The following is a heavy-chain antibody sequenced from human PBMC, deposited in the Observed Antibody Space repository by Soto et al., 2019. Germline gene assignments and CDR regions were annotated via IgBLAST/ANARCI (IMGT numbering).Heavy chain of an antibody. CDR2: IYHSGNT. Sequence: QVQLQESGPGLVKPSGTLSLTCAVSGGSISSSNWWSWVRQPPGKGLEWIGEIYHSGNTNYNPSLRSRVTTAVHQYRNHSPLTLSSATAPATAVHYGASRWVDGRVAYWGPGTLVTVSS. CDR3: ASRWVDGRVAY. CDR1: GGSISSSNW. J-gene: IGHJ4*02. V-gene: IGHV4-4*02. D-gene: IGHD2-15*01.